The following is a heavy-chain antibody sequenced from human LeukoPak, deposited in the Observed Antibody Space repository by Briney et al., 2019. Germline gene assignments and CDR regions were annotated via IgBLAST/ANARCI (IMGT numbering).Heavy chain of an antibody. D-gene: IGHD6-25*01. CDR3: ARSFRGSGWYIDN. CDR1: GYSFTNYW. V-gene: IGHV5-51*01. CDR2: IYPGDSDT. Sequence: GESLKISCKGSGYSFTNYWIGWVRQIPGTGMEWMGIIYPGDSDTIYNPSFQGQVTISVDKSITTAYLQWSSLKASDTATYYCARSFRGSGWYIDNWGQGTLVTVSS. J-gene: IGHJ4*02.